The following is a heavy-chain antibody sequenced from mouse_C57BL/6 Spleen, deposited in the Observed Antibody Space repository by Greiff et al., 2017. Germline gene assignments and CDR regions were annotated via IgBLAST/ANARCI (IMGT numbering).Heavy chain of an antibody. D-gene: IGHD2-4*01. CDR2: IYPGSGST. Sequence: QVQLQQSGAELVKPGASVKMSCKASGYTFTSYWITWVKQRPGQGLEWIGDIYPGSGSTNYNEKFKSKATLTVDTSSSTAYMQLSSLTSEDSAVYYCARGNYDYDEGAWFAYWGQGTLVTVSA. J-gene: IGHJ3*01. V-gene: IGHV1-55*01. CDR3: ARGNYDYDEGAWFAY. CDR1: GYTFTSYW.